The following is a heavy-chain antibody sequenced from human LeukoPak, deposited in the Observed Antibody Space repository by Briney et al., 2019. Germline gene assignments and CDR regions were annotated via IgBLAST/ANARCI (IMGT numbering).Heavy chain of an antibody. CDR2: IKQDGSEK. Sequence: PGGSLRLSCAASGFTFRSYWMSWVRQAPGKGLEWVANIKQDGSEKYYVDSVKGRFTISRDNAKNSMYLQMNSLRAEDTAVYYCATYITMVRGPKYYFDYWGQGILVTVSS. V-gene: IGHV3-7*01. CDR3: ATYITMVRGPKYYFDY. D-gene: IGHD3-10*01. CDR1: GFTFRSYW. J-gene: IGHJ4*02.